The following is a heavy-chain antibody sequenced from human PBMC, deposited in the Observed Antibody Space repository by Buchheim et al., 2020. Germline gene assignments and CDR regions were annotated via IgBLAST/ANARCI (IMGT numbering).Heavy chain of an antibody. D-gene: IGHD4-23*01. CDR1: GGSFSGYY. CDR2: INHSGST. CDR3: ARGPNYGGNPPSWFDP. J-gene: IGHJ5*02. Sequence: QVQLQQWGAGLLKPSETLSLTCAVYGGSFSGYYWSWIRQPPGKGLEWIGEINHSGSTNYNPSLKSRVTISVDTSKNQFSLMLSSVNAADTAVYYCARGPNYGGNPPSWFDPWGQGTL. V-gene: IGHV4-34*01.